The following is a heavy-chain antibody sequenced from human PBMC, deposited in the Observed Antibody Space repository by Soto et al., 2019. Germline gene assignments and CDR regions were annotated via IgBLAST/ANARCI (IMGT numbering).Heavy chain of an antibody. CDR2: IIPIFGTA. V-gene: IGHV1-69*06. CDR1: GGSFNRHT. CDR3: ARVSIGVSSGYYYS. Sequence: QVQLVQSGAEVRKPGSSVRVSCKASGGSFNRHTISWVRQAPGQGLEWMGGIIPIFGTANHAQKFQGRVTITADKSTSTAYMELSSLRSEDTAVYYCARVSIGVSSGYYYSWGQGTLVTVSS. D-gene: IGHD3-22*01. J-gene: IGHJ4*02.